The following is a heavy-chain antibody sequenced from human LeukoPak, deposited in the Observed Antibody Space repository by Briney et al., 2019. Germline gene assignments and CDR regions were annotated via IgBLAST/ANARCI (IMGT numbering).Heavy chain of an antibody. Sequence: SVKVSCKASGGTFSSYAISWVRQAPGRGLEWMGGIIPIFGTANCAQKFQGRVTITTDESTSTAYMELSSLRSEDTAVYYCARTVLTIFGVPIMEYFDYWGQGTLVTVSS. J-gene: IGHJ4*02. CDR2: IIPIFGTA. CDR1: GGTFSSYA. V-gene: IGHV1-69*05. CDR3: ARTVLTIFGVPIMEYFDY. D-gene: IGHD3-3*01.